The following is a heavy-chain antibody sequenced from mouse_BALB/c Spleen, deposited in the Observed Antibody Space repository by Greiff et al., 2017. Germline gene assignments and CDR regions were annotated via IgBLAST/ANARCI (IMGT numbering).Heavy chain of an antibody. CDR3: ARVTTVVLDY. CDR2: IYPGSGST. CDR1: GYNFTSYW. D-gene: IGHD1-1*01. J-gene: IGHJ2*01. V-gene: IGHV1-55*01. Sequence: QVQLQQPGAELVKPGTSVKLSCKASGYNFTSYWINWVKLRPGQGLEWIGDIYPGSGSTNYNEKFKSKATLTVDTSSSTAYMQLSSLASEDSALYYCARVTTVVLDYWGQGTTLTVSS.